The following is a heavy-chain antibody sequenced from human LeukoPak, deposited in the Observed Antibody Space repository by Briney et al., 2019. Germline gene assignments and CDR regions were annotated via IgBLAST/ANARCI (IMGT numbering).Heavy chain of an antibody. CDR3: ARDTGSSSTAFDI. J-gene: IGHJ3*02. Sequence: SETLSLTCSVSGGSISSGSYHWTWIRQPAGKGLEWIGRIYTSGNTKYSPSLKSRVTISVDTSKNQFSLKLSSVTAADTAVYYCARDTGSSSTAFDIWGQGTMVTVSS. V-gene: IGHV4-61*02. CDR2: IYTSGNT. D-gene: IGHD6-6*01. CDR1: GGSISSGSYH.